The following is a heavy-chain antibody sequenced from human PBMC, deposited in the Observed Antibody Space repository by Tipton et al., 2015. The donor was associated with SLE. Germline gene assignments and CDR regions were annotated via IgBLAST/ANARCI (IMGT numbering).Heavy chain of an antibody. J-gene: IGHJ6*03. CDR1: GVSISTYY. D-gene: IGHD1-26*01. V-gene: IGHV4-59*01. CDR3: ARGGVGVSYYYYMDV. Sequence: TLSLTCSVSGVSISTYYWSWIRQSPGKGLEWIGFVYFSGSTNYNPSLKSRVTISVDTSKNQFSLKLSSVTATDTAVYYCARGGVGVSYYYYMDVWGKGTTVTVSS. CDR2: VYFSGST.